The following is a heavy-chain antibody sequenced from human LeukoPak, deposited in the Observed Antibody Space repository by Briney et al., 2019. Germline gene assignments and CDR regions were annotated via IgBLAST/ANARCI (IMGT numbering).Heavy chain of an antibody. Sequence: GGSLRLSCATSGFTFSSHAISCVRQAPGKGLEWVSRISSNGGNTYYADSVKGRFTISRDSSKNTVYLQMNSLRAEDTAVYYCARGWYDFDYWGQGTLVTVSS. CDR1: GFTFSSHA. V-gene: IGHV3-23*01. CDR3: ARGWYDFDY. CDR2: ISSNGGNT. J-gene: IGHJ4*02. D-gene: IGHD6-13*01.